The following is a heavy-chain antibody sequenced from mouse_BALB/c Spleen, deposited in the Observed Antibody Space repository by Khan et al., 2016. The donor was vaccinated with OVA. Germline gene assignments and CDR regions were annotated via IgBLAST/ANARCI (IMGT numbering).Heavy chain of an antibody. Sequence: QVQLKESGPGLLQPSQSLSITCTVSGFSLTTYGVHWVRQSPGKGLEWLGLIWSGGNTDYNTAFISRLSISKDNSKSQVFFKMNSMQADDTAIYYCARNCYIYDFTYWGQGTLVTVSA. CDR3: ARNCYIYDFTY. D-gene: IGHD2-12*01. CDR2: IWSGGNT. V-gene: IGHV2-4-1*01. J-gene: IGHJ3*01. CDR1: GFSLTTYG.